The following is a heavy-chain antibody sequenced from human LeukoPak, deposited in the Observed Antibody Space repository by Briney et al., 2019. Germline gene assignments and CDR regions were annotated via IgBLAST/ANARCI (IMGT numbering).Heavy chain of an antibody. V-gene: IGHV4-59*01. CDR2: IYYSGST. CDR1: GGSISSYY. D-gene: IGHD3-9*01. J-gene: IGHJ4*02. CDR3: ARDAQYYDILTGYYYYFDY. Sequence: SETLSLTCTVSGGSISSYYWSRIRQPPGKGLEWIGYIYYSGSTNYNPSLKSRVTISVDTSKNQFSLKLSSVTAADTAVYYCARDAQYYDILTGYYYYFDYWGQGTLVTVSS.